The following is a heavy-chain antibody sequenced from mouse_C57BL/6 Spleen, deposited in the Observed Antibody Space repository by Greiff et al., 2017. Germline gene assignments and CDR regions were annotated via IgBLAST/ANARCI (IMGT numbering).Heavy chain of an antibody. D-gene: IGHD1-1*01. J-gene: IGHJ4*01. CDR2: INPNNGGT. Sequence: VQLQQSGPELVKPGASVKMSCKASGYTLTDYNMHWVKQSHGKSLEWIGYINPNNGGTSYNQKFKGKATLTVNKSSSTAYMELRSLTSEDSAVYYCATYYYGSSYKGYYAMDYWGQGTSVTVSS. V-gene: IGHV1-22*01. CDR1: GYTLTDYN. CDR3: ATYYYGSSYKGYYAMDY.